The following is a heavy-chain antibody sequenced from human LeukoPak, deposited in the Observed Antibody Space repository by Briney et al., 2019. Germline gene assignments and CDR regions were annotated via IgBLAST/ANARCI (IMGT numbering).Heavy chain of an antibody. D-gene: IGHD3-3*01. CDR2: IKQDGSEK. J-gene: IGHJ5*02. V-gene: IGHV3-7*05. CDR3: AREIDYDFWSAYTP. CDR1: GFTFSSYW. Sequence: GGSLRLSCAASGFTFSSYWMSWVRQAPGKGLEWVANIKQDGSEKYYVDSVKGRFTISRDNAKNSLYLQMNSLRAEDTAVYYCAREIDYDFWSAYTPWGQGTLVTVSA.